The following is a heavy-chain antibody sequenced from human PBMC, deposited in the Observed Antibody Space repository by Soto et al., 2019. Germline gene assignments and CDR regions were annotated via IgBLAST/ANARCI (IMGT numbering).Heavy chain of an antibody. Sequence: ASVKVSCKASGYTFTSYGISWVRQAPGQGLEWMGWISAYNGNTNYAQKLQGRVTVTTDTSTSTAYMELRSLRSDDTAVYYCARHHSGYDYVGYWGQGTLVTVSS. D-gene: IGHD5-12*01. J-gene: IGHJ4*02. CDR1: GYTFTSYG. CDR3: ARHHSGYDYVGY. V-gene: IGHV1-18*01. CDR2: ISAYNGNT.